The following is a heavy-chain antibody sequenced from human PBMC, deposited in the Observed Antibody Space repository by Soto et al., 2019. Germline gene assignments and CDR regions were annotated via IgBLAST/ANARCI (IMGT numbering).Heavy chain of an antibody. CDR1: GFTLSSYA. CDR3: AKDLSPYYYDSSGSTG. Sequence: EVQLLESGGGLVQPGGSLRLSCAASGFTLSSYAMSWVRQAPGKGLEWVSGIGGSGGSTYYADSVKGRFTISRDNSKNTLYLQMNGLRAEDTAVYYCAKDLSPYYYDSSGSTGWGQGTLVTVSS. CDR2: IGGSGGST. D-gene: IGHD3-22*01. V-gene: IGHV3-23*01. J-gene: IGHJ4*02.